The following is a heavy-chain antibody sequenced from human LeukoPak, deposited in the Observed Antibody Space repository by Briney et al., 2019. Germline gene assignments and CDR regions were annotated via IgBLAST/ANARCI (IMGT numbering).Heavy chain of an antibody. D-gene: IGHD3-3*01. CDR1: GFTFSPYS. V-gene: IGHV3-21*01. CDR2: ISSSSSYI. J-gene: IGHJ6*03. Sequence: GRSLRLSCAASGFTFSPYSMNWVRQAPGEGLEWVSSISSSSSYIYYADSVKGRFTISRDNAKNSLYLQMNSLRAEDTAVYYCARALSEDYYMDVWGKGTTVTVSS. CDR3: ARALSEDYYMDV.